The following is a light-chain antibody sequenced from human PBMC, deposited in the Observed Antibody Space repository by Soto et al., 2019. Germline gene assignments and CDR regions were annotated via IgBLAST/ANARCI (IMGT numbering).Light chain of an antibody. V-gene: IGLV2-14*03. CDR1: SSDVGGYDY. J-gene: IGLJ1*01. CDR3: RSYTSTATYV. CDR2: DVS. Sequence: QSALAQPASVSGSPGQSIAISCAGNSSDVGGYDYVSWYQQHPDKAPKLILYDVSNRPSGISFRFSGSKSGNTASLTISGLQAEDEEDYYCRSYTSTATYVFGTGTKLTVL.